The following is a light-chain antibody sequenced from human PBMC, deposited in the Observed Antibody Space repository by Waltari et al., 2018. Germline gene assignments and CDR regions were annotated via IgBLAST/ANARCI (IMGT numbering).Light chain of an antibody. CDR2: RNN. CDR3: AAWDDSLSGVV. V-gene: IGLV1-47*01. J-gene: IGLJ2*01. Sequence: QSVLTQPPSASGTPGQRVTIPCSRSSSNIGSNYVYWYQQLPGTASQLLIYRNNQRPSGVPDRFSGSKSGTSASLAISGLRSEDEADYYCAAWDDSLSGVVFGGGTKLTVL. CDR1: SSNIGSNY.